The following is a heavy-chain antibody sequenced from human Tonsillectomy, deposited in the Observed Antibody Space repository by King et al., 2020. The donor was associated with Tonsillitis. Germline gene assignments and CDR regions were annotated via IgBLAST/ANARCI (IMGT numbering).Heavy chain of an antibody. Sequence: VQLVESGGGLVKPGGSLRLSGAASGFTFSSYSMNWVRQAPGKGLEWVSSISSSSSYIYYADSVKGRCTISRDNAKNSMYLQMNSLRAEDTAVYYCARGATVGDYWGQGTLVTVSS. V-gene: IGHV3-21*01. CDR1: GFTFSSYS. CDR2: ISSSSSYI. J-gene: IGHJ4*02. CDR3: ARGATVGDY. D-gene: IGHD4-23*01.